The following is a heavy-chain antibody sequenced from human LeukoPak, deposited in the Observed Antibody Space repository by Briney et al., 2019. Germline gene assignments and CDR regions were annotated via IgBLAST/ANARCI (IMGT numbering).Heavy chain of an antibody. D-gene: IGHD6-13*01. CDR1: GGSFSGCY. Sequence: PSETLSLTCAVYGGSFSGCYWSWIRQPPGKGLEWIGEINHSGSTNYNPSLKSRVTISVDTSKNQFSLRLSSVTAADTAVYYCARGLQLTGDYWGQGTLVTVPS. V-gene: IGHV4-34*01. CDR2: INHSGST. CDR3: ARGLQLTGDY. J-gene: IGHJ4*02.